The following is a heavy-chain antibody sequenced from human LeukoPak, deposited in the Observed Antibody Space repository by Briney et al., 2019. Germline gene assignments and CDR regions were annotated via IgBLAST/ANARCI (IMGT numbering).Heavy chain of an antibody. CDR1: GFTFSSYW. J-gene: IGHJ4*02. D-gene: IGHD6-13*01. CDR3: ARGGSRPIDY. CDR2: INSEGSST. Sequence: QPGGSLRLSCAASGFTFSSYWMHWVRQAPGKGLVWVARINSEGSSTSYADLVKGRFTISRDNAKNTLYMQMNSLRAEDTAVYYCARGGSRPIDYWGQGPLVTVSS. V-gene: IGHV3-74*01.